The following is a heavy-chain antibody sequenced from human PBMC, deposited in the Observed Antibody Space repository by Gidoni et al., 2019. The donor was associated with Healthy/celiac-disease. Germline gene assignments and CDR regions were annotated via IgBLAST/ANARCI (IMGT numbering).Heavy chain of an antibody. Sequence: EVQLLESGGGLVQPGGSLRLSCAAYGFTFSSYAMSWVRQDPGKGLEVCAAISGSGGSTYYADSVKGRFTISRDNSKNTLYRQMNSLRAEDTAAYYCAKDTFGYCTNGVCLPHHWGQGTLVTVSS. V-gene: IGHV3-23*01. D-gene: IGHD2-8*01. J-gene: IGHJ1*01. CDR3: AKDTFGYCTNGVCLPHH. CDR2: ISGSGGST. CDR1: GFTFSSYA.